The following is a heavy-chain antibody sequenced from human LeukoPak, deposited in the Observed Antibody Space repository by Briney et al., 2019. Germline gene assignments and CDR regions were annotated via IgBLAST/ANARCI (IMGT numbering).Heavy chain of an antibody. CDR1: GYTFTGYY. V-gene: IGHV1-2*02. Sequence: ASVKVSCKASGYTFTGYYMHWVRQTPGQGLEWMGWINPTIGGTKYAQKFQGRVTMTRDTSISTAYMELSRLRSDDTAVYYCTRNDDSSPFFGSWGQGTLVTVSS. CDR3: TRNDDSSPFFGS. J-gene: IGHJ4*02. CDR2: INPTIGGT. D-gene: IGHD3-3*01.